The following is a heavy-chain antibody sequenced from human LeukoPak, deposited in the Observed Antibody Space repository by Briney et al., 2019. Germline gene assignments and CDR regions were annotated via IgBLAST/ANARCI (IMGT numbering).Heavy chain of an antibody. CDR1: GGTFSSYA. CDR2: IIPILGIA. D-gene: IGHD2-15*01. Sequence: SVKVSCKASGGTFSSYAISWVRQAPGQGLEWMGRIIPILGIANYAQKFQGRVTITADKSTSTAYMELSSLRSEDTAVYYCARPPIVVVVAATPTQKPYFDYWGQGTLVTVSS. V-gene: IGHV1-69*04. CDR3: ARPPIVVVVAATPTQKPYFDY. J-gene: IGHJ4*02.